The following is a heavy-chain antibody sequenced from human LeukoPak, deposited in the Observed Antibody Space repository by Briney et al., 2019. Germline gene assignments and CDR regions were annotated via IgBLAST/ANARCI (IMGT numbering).Heavy chain of an antibody. J-gene: IGHJ6*03. CDR1: GFTFSSYE. CDR3: ARHRDFYYYMDV. V-gene: IGHV3-48*03. CDR2: ISSSGSTI. Sequence: PGGSLRLSCAASGFTFSSYEMNWVRQAPGKGLEWVSYISSSGSTIYYADSVKGRFTISRDNSKNTLYLQMNSLRAEDTAVYYCARHRDFYYYMDVWGKGTTVTISS.